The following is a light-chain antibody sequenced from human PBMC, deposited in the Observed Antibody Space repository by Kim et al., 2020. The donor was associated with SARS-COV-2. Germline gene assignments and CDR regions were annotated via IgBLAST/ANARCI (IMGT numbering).Light chain of an antibody. CDR1: RTGGNKF. Sequence: SPGETATLSCRARRTGGNKFLAWYQQRPGQAPRLLMFGASNRATGIPDRFTGSASGTDFTLTINRLEPEDFAMYYCHHYGSSPVTFGQGTRLEIK. CDR3: HHYGSSPVT. V-gene: IGKV3-20*01. CDR2: GAS. J-gene: IGKJ5*01.